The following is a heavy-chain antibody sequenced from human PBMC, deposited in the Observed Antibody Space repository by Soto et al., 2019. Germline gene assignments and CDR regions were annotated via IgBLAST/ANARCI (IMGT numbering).Heavy chain of an antibody. CDR3: ARDLDYYDSSGPRGVDGMDV. V-gene: IGHV4-30-4*01. D-gene: IGHD3-22*01. CDR2: IYYSGST. CDR1: GGSISSGDYY. J-gene: IGHJ6*02. Sequence: SETLSLTCTVSGGSISSGDYYWSWIRQPPGKGLEWIGYIYYSGSTYYNPSLKSRVTISVDTSKNQFSLKLSSVTAADTAAYYCARDLDYYDSSGPRGVDGMDVWGQGTTVTVSS.